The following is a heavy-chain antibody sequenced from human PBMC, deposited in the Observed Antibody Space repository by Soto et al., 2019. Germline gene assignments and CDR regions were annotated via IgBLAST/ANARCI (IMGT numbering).Heavy chain of an antibody. J-gene: IGHJ5*02. Sequence: QVQLVQSGAEVKKPGASVKVSCKASGYTFTSYDINWVRQATGQGLEWMGWMNPNSGNTGYAQKFQGRVTMTRNTSISTAYMALGSLRSEDTYVYYCARERSAAGTGWYDPWGQGNLVTVSS. CDR2: MNPNSGNT. CDR1: GYTFTSYD. CDR3: ARERSAAGTGWYDP. V-gene: IGHV1-8*01. D-gene: IGHD6-13*01.